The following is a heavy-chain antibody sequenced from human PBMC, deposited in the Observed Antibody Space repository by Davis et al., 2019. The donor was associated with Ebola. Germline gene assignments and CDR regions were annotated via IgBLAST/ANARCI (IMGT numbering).Heavy chain of an antibody. CDR2: ISGSGDST. D-gene: IGHD3-22*01. CDR3: ANEYYYESSGVDY. V-gene: IGHV3-23*01. CDR1: GFTFSSYW. J-gene: IGHJ4*02. Sequence: GESLKISCAASGFTFSSYWIHWVRQGPGKGLVWVSAISGSGDSTYYADSVKGRFTISRDNSKNTLYLQMHSLRAEDTAVYYCANEYYYESSGVDYWGQGTLVTVSS.